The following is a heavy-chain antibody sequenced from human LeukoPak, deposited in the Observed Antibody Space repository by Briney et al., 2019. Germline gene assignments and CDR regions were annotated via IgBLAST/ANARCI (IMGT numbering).Heavy chain of an antibody. CDR1: GFTFSSYA. D-gene: IGHD4/OR15-4a*01. Sequence: GGSLRLSCAASGFTFSSYAMSWVRQAPGKGLEWVSAISGSGGSTYYADSVKGRFTISRDNSKNTLYLQMNSLRAEDTAVYYCAKDCIWCYPRRGPKTASLDYWGQGTLVTVSS. CDR2: ISGSGGST. V-gene: IGHV3-23*01. CDR3: AKDCIWCYPRRGPKTASLDY. J-gene: IGHJ4*02.